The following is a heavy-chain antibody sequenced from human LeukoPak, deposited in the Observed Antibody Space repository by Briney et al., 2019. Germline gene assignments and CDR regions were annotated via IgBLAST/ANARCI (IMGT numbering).Heavy chain of an antibody. CDR2: IYPDDSDA. V-gene: IGHV5-51*01. J-gene: IGHJ6*02. CDR3: AKLTGTLAPPDIFGLDV. D-gene: IGHD4-11*01. Sequence: GESLKISCKASGYDFRSYWIVWVRQMPGHGLECLGIIYPDDSDARYSPSHQGQVTISVDNSVNTAYLQWGGLTASDTAIYYCAKLTGTLAPPDIFGLDVWGQGTSVIVSS. CDR1: GYDFRSYW.